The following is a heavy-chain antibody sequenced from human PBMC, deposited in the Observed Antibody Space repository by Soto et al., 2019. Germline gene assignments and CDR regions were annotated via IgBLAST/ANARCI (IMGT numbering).Heavy chain of an antibody. CDR1: GFTFSSYG. CDR2: ISYDGSNK. J-gene: IGHJ5*02. D-gene: IGHD6-13*01. Sequence: GGSLRLSCAASGFTFSSYGMHWVRQAPGKGLEWVAVISYDGSNKFYPDPVRGRFTISRDNSTNPLYLQLNSLRAEDTAVYYCAKAGEHRLQPVNWFVHGGQGTLVTVSS. V-gene: IGHV3-30*18. CDR3: AKAGEHRLQPVNWFVH.